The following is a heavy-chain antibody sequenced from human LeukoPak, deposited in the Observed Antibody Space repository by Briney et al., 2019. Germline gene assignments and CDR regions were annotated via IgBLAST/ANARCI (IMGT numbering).Heavy chain of an antibody. V-gene: IGHV3-33*01. CDR3: ARDRAPQYSSSWPD. Sequence: PGGSLRLSCAASGFTSSSYGMHWVRQAPGRGLEWVAVIWYDGSNKYYADSVKGRFTISRDNSKNTLYLQMNSLRAEDTAVYYCARDRAPQYSSSWPDWGQGTLVTVSS. D-gene: IGHD6-13*01. CDR1: GFTSSSYG. CDR2: IWYDGSNK. J-gene: IGHJ4*02.